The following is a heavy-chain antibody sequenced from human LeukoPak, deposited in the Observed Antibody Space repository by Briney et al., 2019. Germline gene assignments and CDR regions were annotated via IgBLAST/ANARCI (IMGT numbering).Heavy chain of an antibody. J-gene: IGHJ4*02. CDR2: INHSGRT. D-gene: IGHD2-15*01. CDR3: RIVVVVAATISGPDDY. V-gene: IGHV4-34*01. CDR1: GGSFSGYY. Sequence: SETLSLTCAVYGGSFSGYYWSWIRQPPGKGLEWIGEINHSGRTNYNPSLKSRVTISVDTSKNQFSLKLSSVTAADTAVYYCRIVVVVAATISGPDDYWGEGTLVTVSS.